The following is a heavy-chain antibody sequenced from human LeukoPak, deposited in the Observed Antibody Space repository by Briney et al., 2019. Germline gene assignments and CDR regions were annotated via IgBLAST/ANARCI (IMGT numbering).Heavy chain of an antibody. V-gene: IGHV3-23*01. J-gene: IGHJ4*02. D-gene: IGHD2-21*02. CDR1: GFTFSSYG. Sequence: GGSLRLSCAASGFTFSSYGMSWARQAPGKGLEWVSAISNSGGSTYYADSVKGRFTISRDNAKNSLYLQMNSLRAEDTAVYYCARDGSNCGGDCYDDLDYWGQGTLVTVSS. CDR2: ISNSGGST. CDR3: ARDGSNCGGDCYDDLDY.